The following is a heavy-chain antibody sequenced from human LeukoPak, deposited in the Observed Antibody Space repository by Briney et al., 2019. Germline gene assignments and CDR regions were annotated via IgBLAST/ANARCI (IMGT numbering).Heavy chain of an antibody. CDR3: ARDWNNWINYCYYGMDV. V-gene: IGHV3-30*04. CDR1: GFTFSSYA. CDR2: ISYDGSNK. D-gene: IGHD1/OR15-1a*01. J-gene: IGHJ6*04. Sequence: GGSLRLSCAASGFTFSSYAMHWVRQAPGKGLEWVAVISYDGSNKYYADSVKGRFTISRDNSKNTLYLQMNSLRAEDTAVYYCARDWNNWINYCYYGMDVWGKGTTVTVSS.